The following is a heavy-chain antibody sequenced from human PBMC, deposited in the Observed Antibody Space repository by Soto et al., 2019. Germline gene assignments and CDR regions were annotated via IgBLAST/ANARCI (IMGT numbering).Heavy chain of an antibody. D-gene: IGHD1-26*01. V-gene: IGHV3-33*01. CDR2: IWYDGSNK. CDR1: GFTFSSYG. J-gene: IGHJ4*02. CDR3: ARSEWELAYYFDY. Sequence: QVQLVESGGGVVQPGRSLRLSCAASGFTFSSYGMHWVRQAPGKGLEWVAVIWYDGSNKYYADSVKGRFTISRDNSKNKLYLQMNSLRAEDTAVYYCARSEWELAYYFDYWGQGTLVTVSS.